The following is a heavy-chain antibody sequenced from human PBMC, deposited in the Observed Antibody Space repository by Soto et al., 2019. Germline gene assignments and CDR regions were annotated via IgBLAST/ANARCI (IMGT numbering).Heavy chain of an antibody. J-gene: IGHJ4*02. Sequence: PSETLSLTCTVSGGSISSGDYYWSWIRQPPGKGLEWIGYIYYSGSTYYNPSLKSRVTISVDTSKNQFSLKLSSVTAADTAVYYCARVMPGLRFFDYWGQGTLVT. CDR1: GGSISSGDYY. CDR3: ARVMPGLRFFDY. CDR2: IYYSGST. D-gene: IGHD5-12*01. V-gene: IGHV4-30-4*01.